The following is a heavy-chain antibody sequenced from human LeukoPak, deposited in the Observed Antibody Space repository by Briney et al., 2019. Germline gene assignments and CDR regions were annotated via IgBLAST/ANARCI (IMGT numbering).Heavy chain of an antibody. J-gene: IGHJ3*02. CDR3: ARPRDYDSSPDAFDI. V-gene: IGHV4-59*08. D-gene: IGHD3-22*01. CDR2: IYYSGST. CDR1: GVSISSYY. Sequence: SETLSLTCTVSGVSISSYYWSWIRQPPGKGLEWIGYIYYSGSTNYNPSLKSRVTISVDTSKNQFSLKLSSVTAADTAVYYCARPRDYDSSPDAFDIWGQGTMVTVSS.